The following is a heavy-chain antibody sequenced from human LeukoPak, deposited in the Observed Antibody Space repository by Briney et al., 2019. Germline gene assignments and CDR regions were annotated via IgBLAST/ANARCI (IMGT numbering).Heavy chain of an antibody. D-gene: IGHD3-16*01. CDR3: ARRDHYDLGDYFDY. Sequence: SETLSLTCTVSGGSISSYYWSWIRQPPGKGLEWIGYIYYSGRIDYNPSLNSRVTISVDTSKNQFSLRLSSVTAADTAVYYCARRDHYDLGDYFDYWGQGTLVTVSS. V-gene: IGHV4-59*08. J-gene: IGHJ4*02. CDR1: GGSISSYY. CDR2: IYYSGRI.